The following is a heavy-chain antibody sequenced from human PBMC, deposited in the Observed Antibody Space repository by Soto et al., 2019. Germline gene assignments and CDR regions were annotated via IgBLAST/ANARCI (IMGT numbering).Heavy chain of an antibody. CDR2: IYWDDDK. J-gene: IGHJ5*02. CDR3: AHRRITMVRGDAFDP. CDR1: GFSLSTSGVG. V-gene: IGHV2-5*02. D-gene: IGHD3-10*01. Sequence: QITLKESGPTLVKPTQTLTLTCTFSGFSLSTSGVGVGWIRQPPGKALEWLALIYWDDDKRYSPSLKSRLTITKDTSKNQVVLTMTNMDPVDTATYYCAHRRITMVRGDAFDPWGQGTLVTVSS.